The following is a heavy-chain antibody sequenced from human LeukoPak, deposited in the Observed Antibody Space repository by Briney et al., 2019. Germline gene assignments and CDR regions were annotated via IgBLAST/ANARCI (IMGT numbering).Heavy chain of an antibody. CDR3: ARVRTPNARNCSSTSCYRGNWFDP. D-gene: IGHD2-2*02. Sequence: ASVKVSSKASGYTFTGYYMHWGRHAPGRRLEWMGRINPNSGGTNYSQKFQGRVTITRDTSISTAYMELSRLRSDDTAVYYCARVRTPNARNCSSTSCYRGNWFDPWGQGTLVTVSS. CDR1: GYTFTGYY. J-gene: IGHJ5*02. CDR2: INPNSGGT. V-gene: IGHV1-2*06.